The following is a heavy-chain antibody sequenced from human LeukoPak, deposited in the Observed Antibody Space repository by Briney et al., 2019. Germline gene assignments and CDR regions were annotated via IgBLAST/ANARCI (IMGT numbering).Heavy chain of an antibody. Sequence: SETLSLTCSVSGASISSYYWTWIRRPPEKGLEWIGHIYYGGSTNYNPSLKSRVTISVDASKKQFFLKLTSVTAADTAVYYCARGLSGSYWDFWGQGTLVTVSS. CDR2: IYYGGST. CDR1: GASISSYY. CDR3: ARGLSGSYWDF. V-gene: IGHV4-59*01. D-gene: IGHD1-26*01. J-gene: IGHJ4*02.